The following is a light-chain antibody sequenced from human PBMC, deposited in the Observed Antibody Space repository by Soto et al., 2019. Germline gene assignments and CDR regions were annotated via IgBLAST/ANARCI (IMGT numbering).Light chain of an antibody. J-gene: IGKJ1*01. CDR3: QQYYSTLPT. CDR2: RAS. Sequence: DIVMTQSPDSLAVSLGERATINCKSSQSVLYSSNNKNYLAWYQQKPGQPPKLLIYRASTRESGVPARFSGSGSGTDFTLTISSLQAEDVAVYYCQQYYSTLPTFGQGTKGEIK. V-gene: IGKV4-1*01. CDR1: QSVLYSSNNKNY.